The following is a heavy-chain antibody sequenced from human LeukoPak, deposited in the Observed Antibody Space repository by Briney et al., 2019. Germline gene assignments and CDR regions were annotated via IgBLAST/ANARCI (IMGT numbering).Heavy chain of an antibody. CDR1: GYTFTSYD. D-gene: IGHD6-6*01. CDR3: ARRSIAARKFDY. CDR2: MNPNSGNT. Sequence: GASVKVSCKASGYTFTSYDINWVRQATGQGLEWMGWMNPNSGNTGYAQKFQGRVTMTRHTSISTAYMELSSLRSEDTAVYYCARRSIAARKFDYWGQGTLVTVSS. V-gene: IGHV1-8*01. J-gene: IGHJ4*02.